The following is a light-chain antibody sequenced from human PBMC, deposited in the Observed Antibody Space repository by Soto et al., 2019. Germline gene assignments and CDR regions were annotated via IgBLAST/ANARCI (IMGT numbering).Light chain of an antibody. CDR2: GTF. CDR3: QPPNYFPPFT. V-gene: IGKV1-9*01. CDR1: QDIKTY. J-gene: IGKJ3*01. Sequence: IQLTQSPSSLSASVGDRVSITCRASQDIKTYLAWYQQKRGEAPKLLISGTFTLQSGVPSRFNGSGSGTDFTLPLRRLQPEDFSTLFLQPPNYFPPFTFGPGTKVD.